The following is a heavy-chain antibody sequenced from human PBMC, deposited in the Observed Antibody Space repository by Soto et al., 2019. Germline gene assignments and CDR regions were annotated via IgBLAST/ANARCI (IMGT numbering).Heavy chain of an antibody. J-gene: IGHJ6*02. CDR1: GGSISSYY. Sequence: SETLSLTCTVSGGSISSYYWSWIRQPAGKGLEWIGRIYTSGSPNYNPSLKSRVTMSVDTSKNQFSPKLSSVTAVDASVYYCGRHRRVIGYYSSTSRYTGTGARVRTFYYYYNGRDVWGQGTTVTVSS. D-gene: IGHD2-2*02. V-gene: IGHV4-4*07. CDR3: GRHRRVIGYYSSTSRYTGTGARVRTFYYYYNGRDV. CDR2: IYTSGSP.